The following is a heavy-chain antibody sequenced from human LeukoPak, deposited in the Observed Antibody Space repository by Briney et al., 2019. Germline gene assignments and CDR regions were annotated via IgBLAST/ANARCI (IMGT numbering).Heavy chain of an antibody. CDR1: GGSFSGCY. V-gene: IGHV4-34*01. Sequence: PSETLSLTCAVYGGSFSGCYWSWIRQPPGNGLEWIGEINHSGSTNYNPSLKSRVTISVDTSKNQFSLKLSSVTAADTAVYYCARQMATIDSGAFDIWGQGTMVTVSS. D-gene: IGHD5-24*01. CDR2: INHSGST. J-gene: IGHJ3*02. CDR3: ARQMATIDSGAFDI.